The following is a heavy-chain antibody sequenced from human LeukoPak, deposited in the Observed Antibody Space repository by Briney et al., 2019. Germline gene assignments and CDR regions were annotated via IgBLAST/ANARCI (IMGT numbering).Heavy chain of an antibody. CDR2: ISGDGGTT. V-gene: IGHV3-43*02. Sequence: GGSLRLSCAASGFSFDDYAMHWVRQAPGKGLEWVSLISGDGGTTYYADSVKGRFTISRDNSKKSLYLQMNSLRTEDTALYYCAKGGDRIWDAFDIWGQGTRVPSLQ. CDR3: AKGGDRIWDAFDI. J-gene: IGHJ3*02. D-gene: IGHD2-21*01. CDR1: GFSFDDYA.